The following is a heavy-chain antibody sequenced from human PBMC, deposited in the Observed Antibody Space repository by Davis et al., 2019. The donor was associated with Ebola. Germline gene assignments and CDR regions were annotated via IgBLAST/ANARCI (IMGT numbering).Heavy chain of an antibody. V-gene: IGHV3-74*01. J-gene: IGHJ3*02. Sequence: GESLKISCAASGFTFSSYWMHWVRQAPGKGLVWVSRINSDGSSTSYADSVKGRFTISRDNAKNTLYLQMNSLRAEDTAVYYCARDGYYGSGSYYMLDIWGQGTMVTVSS. CDR1: GFTFSSYW. CDR3: ARDGYYGSGSYYMLDI. D-gene: IGHD3-10*01. CDR2: INSDGSST.